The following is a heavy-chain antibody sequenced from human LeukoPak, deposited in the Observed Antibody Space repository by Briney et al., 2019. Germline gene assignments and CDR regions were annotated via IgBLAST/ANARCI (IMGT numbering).Heavy chain of an antibody. V-gene: IGHV3-23*01. CDR2: ISGDGENK. D-gene: IGHD2-15*01. J-gene: IGHJ4*02. CDR1: GFTFSSTG. CDR3: ARDAGSWWPFDY. Sequence: PGGSLRLSCAASGFTFSSTGMGWVRQAPGGGLEWVSTISGDGENKHYADFVKGRFTISRDNSRNTLSLQMNSLRVEDTAVYFCARDAGSWWPFDYWGQGALVTVSS.